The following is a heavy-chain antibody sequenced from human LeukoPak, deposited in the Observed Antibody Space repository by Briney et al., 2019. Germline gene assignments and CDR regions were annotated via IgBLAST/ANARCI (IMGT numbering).Heavy chain of an antibody. Sequence: GRSLRLSCAASGFTFSSYAMHWVRQAPGKGLEWVAVISYDGSNKYYADSVKGRFTISRDNSKNTLYLQMNSLRAEDTAVYYCASRDGYTYWGQGTLVTVSS. CDR3: ASRDGYTY. CDR2: ISYDGSNK. V-gene: IGHV3-30-3*01. J-gene: IGHJ4*02. D-gene: IGHD5-24*01. CDR1: GFTFSSYA.